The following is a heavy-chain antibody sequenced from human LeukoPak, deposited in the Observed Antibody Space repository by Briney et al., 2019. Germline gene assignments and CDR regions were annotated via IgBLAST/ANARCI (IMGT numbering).Heavy chain of an antibody. CDR1: GFTFSSYE. CDR3: ARGGSGWYYYYYGMDV. J-gene: IGHJ6*02. CDR2: ISSSGSTI. V-gene: IGHV3-48*03. Sequence: PGGSLRLSCAASGFTFSSYEMNWVRQAPGKGLEWVSYISSSGSTIYYADSVKGRFTISRDNAKNSLYLQMNSLRAEDTAVYYCARGGSGWYYYYYGMDVWGQGTTVTVSS. D-gene: IGHD6-19*01.